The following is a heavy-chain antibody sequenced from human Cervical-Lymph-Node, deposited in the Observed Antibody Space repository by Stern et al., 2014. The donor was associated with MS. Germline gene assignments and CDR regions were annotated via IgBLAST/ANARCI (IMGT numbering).Heavy chain of an antibody. CDR2: INPNSGGT. Sequence: QVQLVESGAEVKKPGASVKVSCKASGYTFPDYYMHWVRQAPGQGLEWMGRINPNSGGTKYEQKYRGRVTVTSDTSTSTASMELRRLRSDDTAVYYCARGVGPTRGEFDYWGQGTLVTVSS. D-gene: IGHD1-26*01. CDR3: ARGVGPTRGEFDY. CDR1: GYTFPDYY. V-gene: IGHV1-2*06. J-gene: IGHJ4*02.